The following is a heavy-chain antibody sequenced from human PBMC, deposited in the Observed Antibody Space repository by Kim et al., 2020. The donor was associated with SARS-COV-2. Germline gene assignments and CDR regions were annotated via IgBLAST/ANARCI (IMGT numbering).Heavy chain of an antibody. V-gene: IGHV3-23*01. D-gene: IGHD6-19*01. CDR3: AKSGGRAVAALDY. CDR2: ISGSGGST. J-gene: IGHJ4*02. CDR1: GFTFSSYT. Sequence: GGSLRLSCAASGFTFSSYTMSWVRQAPGKGLEWVSAISGSGGSTYYADSVKGRFTISRDNSKNTLYLQMNSLRAEDTAVCYCAKSGGRAVAALDYWGQGTLVTVSS.